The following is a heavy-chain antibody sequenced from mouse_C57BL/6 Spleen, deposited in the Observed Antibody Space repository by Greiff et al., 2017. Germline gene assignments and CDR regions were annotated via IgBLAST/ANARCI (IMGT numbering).Heavy chain of an antibody. CDR2: IDPSDSYT. Sequence: QVQLQQPGAELVRPGTSVKLSCKASGYTFTSYWMHWVKQRPGQGLEWIGVIDPSDSYTNYNQKFKGKATLTVDTSSSTAYMQLSSLTSEDSAVYYCARNYGNYAGYWGQGTTLTVSS. CDR1: GYTFTSYW. D-gene: IGHD2-1*01. V-gene: IGHV1-59*01. J-gene: IGHJ2*01. CDR3: ARNYGNYAGY.